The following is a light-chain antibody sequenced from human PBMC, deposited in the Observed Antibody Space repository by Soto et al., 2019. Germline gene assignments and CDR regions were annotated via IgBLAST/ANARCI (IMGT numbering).Light chain of an antibody. V-gene: IGLV2-14*01. CDR3: SSYTSSSTLI. CDR2: DVS. J-gene: IGLJ2*01. Sequence: QSALTQPASVSGSPGQSITISCTGTSSDVGDYNYVSWYQQYPGKAPKLIIYDVSNRPSGVSNRFSGSKSGNTASLTISGLQAEDEADYYCSSYTSSSTLIFGGGTKLTVL. CDR1: SSDVGDYNY.